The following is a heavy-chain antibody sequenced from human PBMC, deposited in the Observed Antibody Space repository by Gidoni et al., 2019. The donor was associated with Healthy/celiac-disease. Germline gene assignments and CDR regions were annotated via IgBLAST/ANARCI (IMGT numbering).Heavy chain of an antibody. J-gene: IGHJ4*02. CDR2: IYSSGST. Sequence: QVQLQESGPGLVKPSQTLSLTCTVSGGPISRGGSYWSWIRQHPGKGLGGVEYIYSSGSTHHNPALKSRGTISVDTSKNQFSLKLSSVTAADTAVYYCARDRLAAAGTGYFDYRGQGTLVTVSS. V-gene: IGHV4-31*03. CDR1: GGPISRGGSY. D-gene: IGHD6-13*01. CDR3: ARDRLAAAGTGYFDY.